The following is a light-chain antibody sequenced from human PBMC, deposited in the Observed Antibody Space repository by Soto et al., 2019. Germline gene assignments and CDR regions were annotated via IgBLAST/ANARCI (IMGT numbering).Light chain of an antibody. J-gene: IGKJ1*01. V-gene: IGKV3-20*01. CDR3: QKYDSAAWA. Sequence: EIVLTQSPGTLSLSPGERATLSCRASQSVTNSQLAWYQQKPGQAPRLLIYGASSRATGIPDRFSGSGSGTEFPLTISSLQPEDFATYYFQKYDSAAWAFGQGTKVEIK. CDR1: QSVTNSQ. CDR2: GAS.